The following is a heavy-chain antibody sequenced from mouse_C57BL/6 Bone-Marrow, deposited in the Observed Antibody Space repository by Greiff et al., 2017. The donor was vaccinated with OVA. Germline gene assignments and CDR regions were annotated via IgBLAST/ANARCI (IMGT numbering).Heavy chain of an antibody. CDR2: ISSGGSYT. Sequence: DVKGFDSWRDLVKPGGSLKLSCAASGFTFSSYGMSWVRQTPDKRLEWVATISSGGSYTYYPDSVKGRFTISRDNAKNTLYLQMSSLQSEDTAMYYCASPLLLRSYYAMDYWGQGTSVTVSS. CDR1: GFTFSSYG. D-gene: IGHD1-1*01. CDR3: ASPLLLRSYYAMDY. J-gene: IGHJ4*01. V-gene: IGHV5-6*02.